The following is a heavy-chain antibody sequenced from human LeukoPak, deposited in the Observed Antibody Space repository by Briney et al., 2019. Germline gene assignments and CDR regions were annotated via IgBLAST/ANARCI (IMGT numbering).Heavy chain of an antibody. D-gene: IGHD6-13*01. Sequence: RRASVKVSCKASGYTFTGYYMHWVRQAPGQGLEWMGWINPNSGGTNYAQKFQGRVTMTRDTSISTAYMELSRLRSDDTAVYYCASTGQQLVDGDWFDPWGQGTLVTVSS. J-gene: IGHJ5*02. CDR2: INPNSGGT. V-gene: IGHV1-2*02. CDR3: ASTGQQLVDGDWFDP. CDR1: GYTFTGYY.